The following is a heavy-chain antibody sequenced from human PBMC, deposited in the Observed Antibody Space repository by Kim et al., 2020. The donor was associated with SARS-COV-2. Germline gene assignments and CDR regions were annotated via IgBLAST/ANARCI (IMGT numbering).Heavy chain of an antibody. V-gene: IGHV3-74*01. D-gene: IGHD6-19*01. J-gene: IGHJ4*02. Sequence: VSRKGRFTISRSHATNTRYLQMNCLRAEDTAVYYCVRRQFTSGWYYFDYWGQGTLVTVSS. CDR3: VRRQFTSGWYYFDY.